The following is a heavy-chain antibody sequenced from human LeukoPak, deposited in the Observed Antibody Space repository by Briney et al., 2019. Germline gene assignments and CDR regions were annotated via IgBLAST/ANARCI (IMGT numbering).Heavy chain of an antibody. D-gene: IGHD2-2*01. V-gene: IGHV3-23*01. CDR1: GFIFNNYV. J-gene: IGHJ4*02. Sequence: PGGSLRLSCAASGFIFNNYVMNWVRQARGKGLEWVSSISGSGVHTYYADSVKGRFTISRDNSKNTLCLQMNSLRAGDTAVYYCAKEQTSSGFFDYWGQGTLVTVSS. CDR3: AKEQTSSGFFDY. CDR2: ISGSGVHT.